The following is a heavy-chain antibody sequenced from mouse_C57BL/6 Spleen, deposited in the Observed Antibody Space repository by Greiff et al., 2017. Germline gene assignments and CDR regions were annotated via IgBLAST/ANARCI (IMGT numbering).Heavy chain of an antibody. V-gene: IGHV1-82*01. CDR2: IYPGDGDT. J-gene: IGHJ3*01. Sequence: VKLVESGPELVKPGASVKISCKASGYAFSSSWMNWVKQRPGKGLEWIGRIYPGDGDTNYNGKFKGKATLTADKSSSTAYMQLSSLTSEDSAVYVCARDPDSSGSFAYWGQGTLVTVSA. CDR3: ARDPDSSGSFAY. CDR1: GYAFSSSW. D-gene: IGHD3-2*02.